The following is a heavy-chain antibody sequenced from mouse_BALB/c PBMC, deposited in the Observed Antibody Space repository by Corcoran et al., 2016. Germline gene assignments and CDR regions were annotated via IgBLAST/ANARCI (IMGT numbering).Heavy chain of an antibody. V-gene: IGHV3-6*02. CDR2: ISYDGSN. D-gene: IGHD1-1*01. Sequence: DVQLQESGPGLVKPSQSLSLTCSVTGYSITSGYYWNWIRQFPGNKLEWMGYISYDGSNNYNPSLKNRISITRDTSKNQFFLKLNSVTTEDTATYYCASGSSYFDYWGQGTTLTVSS. CDR1: GYSITSGYY. CDR3: ASGSSYFDY. J-gene: IGHJ2*01.